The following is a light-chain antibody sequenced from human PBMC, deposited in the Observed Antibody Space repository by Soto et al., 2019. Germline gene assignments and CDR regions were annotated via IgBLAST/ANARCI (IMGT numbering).Light chain of an antibody. CDR1: QSVSSN. J-gene: IGKJ1*01. Sequence: EIVMTQSPATLSVSPGERATLSCRASQSVSSNLAWYQQKPGQAPRLLIYGASSRATGIPDRFSGSGSGTDFTLTISRLEPEDFATYYCQQYETFSGTFGPGTKVDIK. CDR3: QQYETFSGT. V-gene: IGKV3D-15*01. CDR2: GAS.